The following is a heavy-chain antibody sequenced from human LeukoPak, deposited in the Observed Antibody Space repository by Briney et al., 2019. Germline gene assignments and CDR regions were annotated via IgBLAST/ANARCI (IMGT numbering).Heavy chain of an antibody. V-gene: IGHV4-61*01. Sequence: PSETLSLTCTVSGGSISSSSYYWGWIRQPPGKGLEWIGYIYYSGSTNYNPSLKSRVTISVDTSKNQFSLKLSSVTAADTAVYYCAREYGIAAAGSFDLWGRGTLVTVSS. CDR3: AREYGIAAAGSFDL. J-gene: IGHJ2*01. CDR1: GGSISSSSYY. CDR2: IYYSGST. D-gene: IGHD6-13*01.